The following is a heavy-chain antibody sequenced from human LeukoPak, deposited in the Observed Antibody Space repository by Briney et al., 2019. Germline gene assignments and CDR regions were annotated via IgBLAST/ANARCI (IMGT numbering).Heavy chain of an antibody. V-gene: IGHV1-69*13. CDR1: GGTFSSYA. D-gene: IGHD6-13*01. J-gene: IGHJ5*02. CDR2: IIPIFGTA. CDR3: ATPRYSSSWYWFDP. Sequence: VASVKVSCKASGGTFSSYAISWVRQAPGQGLEWMGGIIPIFGTANYAQKFQGRVTITADESTSTAYMELSSLRSEDTAVYYCATPRYSSSWYWFDPWGQGTLVTVSS.